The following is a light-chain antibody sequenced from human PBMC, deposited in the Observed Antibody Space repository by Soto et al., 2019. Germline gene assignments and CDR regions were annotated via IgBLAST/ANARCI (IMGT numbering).Light chain of an antibody. CDR2: GAT. CDR3: QQSYSSPFT. V-gene: IGKV1-39*01. CDR1: PTISNY. Sequence: DIQMTQSPSSLSASVGDRVTIICRASPTISNYLNWYQQKPGKAPKALIYGATRLQSGVPSRFSGSGVGTDFTLTISSLQPEDFATYYCQQSYSSPFTFGPGTKVDIK. J-gene: IGKJ3*01.